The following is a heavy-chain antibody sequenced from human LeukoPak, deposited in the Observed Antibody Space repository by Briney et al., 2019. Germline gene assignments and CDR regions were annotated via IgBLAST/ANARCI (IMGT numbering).Heavy chain of an antibody. D-gene: IGHD3-22*01. J-gene: IGHJ4*02. CDR3: ARSPDYDSSGYPINY. Sequence: ASVKVSCKASGYTFTGYYIHWVRQAPGQGLEWMGWINPNSGGTNYAQKFQGRVTMTRDTSISTAYMELSRLRSDDTAVYYCARSPDYDSSGYPINYWGQGTLVTVSS. CDR1: GYTFTGYY. CDR2: INPNSGGT. V-gene: IGHV1-2*02.